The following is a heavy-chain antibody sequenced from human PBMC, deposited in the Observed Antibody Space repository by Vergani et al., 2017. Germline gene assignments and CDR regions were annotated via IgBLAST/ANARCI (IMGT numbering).Heavy chain of an antibody. Sequence: QLQLQQSGPGLVKTSETLFLTCNVSADSISSGSYYWGWIRQPPGKSLEWIGSMYYSGLTYYNPSLKSRVAISVDTSKNQFSLKVTSVTAADTAGYFCARQMPGSSFSPRDFDDWGQGILVTVSS. CDR3: ARQMPGSSFSPRDFDD. CDR1: ADSISSGSYY. J-gene: IGHJ4*02. V-gene: IGHV4-39*01. D-gene: IGHD6-19*01. CDR2: MYYSGLT.